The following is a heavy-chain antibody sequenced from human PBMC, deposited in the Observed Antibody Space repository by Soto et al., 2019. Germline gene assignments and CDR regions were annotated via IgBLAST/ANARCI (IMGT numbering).Heavy chain of an antibody. J-gene: IGHJ5*02. CDR1: SGSIISSNYY. Sequence: PSETLSLTCTVSSGSIISSNYYWAWIRQPPGKGLEWIGSLYYSGSTYYNPSLKSRVTISVDTSKNQFSLNLSSVTAADTAVYYCARSLWSSGWSRFDPWGQGSLVTVSS. CDR2: LYYSGST. V-gene: IGHV4-39*01. D-gene: IGHD6-19*01. CDR3: ARSLWSSGWSRFDP.